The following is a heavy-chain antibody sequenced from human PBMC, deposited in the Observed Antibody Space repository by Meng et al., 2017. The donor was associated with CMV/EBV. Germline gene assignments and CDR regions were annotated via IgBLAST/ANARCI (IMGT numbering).Heavy chain of an antibody. D-gene: IGHD2-21*02. CDR2: ISGYNGQT. CDR1: GYTFSSYG. J-gene: IGHJ4*02. V-gene: IGHV1-18*01. CDR3: ARAPIFSGGDCSH. Sequence: QVQLVQSGAEVKKPGASVKVSCKASGYTFSSYGISWVRQAPGQGLEWMRWISGYNGQTKYAQKFQGRVTMTTDTPTSTAYMELRSLRSDDTAVYYCARAPIFSGGDCSHWGQGTLVTVSS.